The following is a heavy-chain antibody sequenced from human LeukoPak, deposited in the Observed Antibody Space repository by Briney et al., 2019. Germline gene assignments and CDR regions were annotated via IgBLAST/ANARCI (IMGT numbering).Heavy chain of an antibody. V-gene: IGHV1-69*13. Sequence: ASVKVSCKASGGTFSSYAISWVRQAPGQGLEWMGGIIPIFGTANYAQKFQGRVTITADESTSTAYMELSSLRSEGTAVYYCARAAYGGNSDYFDYWGQGTLVTVSS. CDR3: ARAAYGGNSDYFDY. CDR1: GGTFSSYA. CDR2: IIPIFGTA. D-gene: IGHD4-23*01. J-gene: IGHJ4*02.